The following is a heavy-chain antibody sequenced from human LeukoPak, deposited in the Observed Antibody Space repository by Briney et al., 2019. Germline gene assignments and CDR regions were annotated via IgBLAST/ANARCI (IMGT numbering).Heavy chain of an antibody. V-gene: IGHV3-9*01. J-gene: IGHJ6*04. CDR1: GFTFDDYA. CDR2: ISWNSGSI. CDR3: AELGITMIGGV. D-gene: IGHD3-10*02. Sequence: GGSLRLSCAASGFTFDDYAMHWVRQAPGKGLERVSGISWNSGSIGYADSVKGRFTISRDNAKNSLYLQMNSLRAEDTAVYYCAELGITMIGGVWGKGTTVTISS.